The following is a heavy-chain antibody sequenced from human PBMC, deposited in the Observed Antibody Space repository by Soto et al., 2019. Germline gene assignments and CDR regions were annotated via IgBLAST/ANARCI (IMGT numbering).Heavy chain of an antibody. V-gene: IGHV1-18*01. Sequence: GASVKVSRKASGGTFSSYAISWVRQAPGQGLEWMGWISAYNGNTNYAQKLQGRVTMTTDTSTSTAYMELRSLRSDDTAVYYCARGENYSSGGAFDIWGQGTMVTVSS. CDR2: ISAYNGNT. D-gene: IGHD6-19*01. J-gene: IGHJ3*02. CDR1: GGTFSSYA. CDR3: ARGENYSSGGAFDI.